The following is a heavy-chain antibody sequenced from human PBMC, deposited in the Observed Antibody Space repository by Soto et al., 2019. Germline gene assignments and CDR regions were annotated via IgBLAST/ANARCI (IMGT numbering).Heavy chain of an antibody. CDR2: IYYSGST. Sequence: QVQLQESGPGLVKPSPTLSLTCTVSGASISSVGSYWNWIRQHPGKGLEWIGYIYYSGSTYYNPSLKSRVTISVDPSKNEFSLKLSSVTAADTAVSYCARDGRGRGIAVAGRFWYFDLWGRGNLVTVSS. D-gene: IGHD6-19*01. J-gene: IGHJ2*01. CDR1: GASISSVGSY. CDR3: ARDGRGRGIAVAGRFWYFDL. V-gene: IGHV4-31*03.